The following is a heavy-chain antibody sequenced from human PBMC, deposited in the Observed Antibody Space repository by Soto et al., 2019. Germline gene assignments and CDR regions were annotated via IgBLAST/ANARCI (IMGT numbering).Heavy chain of an antibody. D-gene: IGHD3-22*01. CDR1: GGSFSGYY. CDR3: ARWSYYYDSSGYYHY. Sequence: SETLSLTCAVYGGSFSGYYWTWIRQPPGTGLEWIGEINHSGSTNYNPSLKSRVTISVDTSKNQFSLKLSSVTAADTAVYYGARWSYYYDSSGYYHYWGQGTLVTVSS. CDR2: INHSGST. J-gene: IGHJ4*02. V-gene: IGHV4-34*01.